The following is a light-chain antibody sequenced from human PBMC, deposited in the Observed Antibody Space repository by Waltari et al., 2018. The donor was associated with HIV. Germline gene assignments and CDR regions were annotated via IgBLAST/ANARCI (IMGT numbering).Light chain of an antibody. CDR3: ATWDDSLNCPV. V-gene: IGLV1-47*01. CDR2: RNN. Sequence: QSVLTQPPSASGTPGQRVTVSCPGSCSTTVGSALYWYQHLPGTAPKLLIYRNNQRPSGVPDRFSGSKSGTSASLTISGLRSGDEGNYYCATWDDSLNCPVFGGGTNLTV. CDR1: CSTTVGSA. J-gene: IGLJ2*01.